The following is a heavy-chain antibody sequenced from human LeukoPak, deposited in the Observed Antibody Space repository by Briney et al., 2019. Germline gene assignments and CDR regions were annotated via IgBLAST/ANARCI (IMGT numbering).Heavy chain of an antibody. D-gene: IGHD5-18*01. CDR1: GYTFTSYG. Sequence: ASVKVSCKASGYTFTSYGISSVRQAPGQGLEWMGWISAYNGNTNYAQKLQGRVTMTTDTSTSTAYMELRSLRSDDTAVYYCARTKLKGVTDAFDIWGQGTMVTVSS. CDR2: ISAYNGNT. J-gene: IGHJ3*02. V-gene: IGHV1-18*01. CDR3: ARTKLKGVTDAFDI.